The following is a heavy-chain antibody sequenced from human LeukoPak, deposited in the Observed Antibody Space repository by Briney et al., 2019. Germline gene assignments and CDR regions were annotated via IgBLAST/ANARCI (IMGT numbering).Heavy chain of an antibody. Sequence: SQTLSLTCAVYGGSFSGYYWSWIRQPPGKGLEWIGEINHSGSTNYNPSLKSRVTISVDTSKNQFSLKLSSVTAADTAVYYCARGTGNSSGWLQYFDYWGQGTLVTVSS. D-gene: IGHD6-19*01. J-gene: IGHJ4*02. CDR1: GGSFSGYY. CDR3: ARGTGNSSGWLQYFDY. V-gene: IGHV4-34*01. CDR2: INHSGST.